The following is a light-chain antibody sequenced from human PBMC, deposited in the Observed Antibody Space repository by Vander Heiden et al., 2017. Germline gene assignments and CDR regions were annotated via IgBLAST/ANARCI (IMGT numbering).Light chain of an antibody. V-gene: IGKV3-20*01. CDR1: QRVSSNY. CDR3: QQYGSARGT. CDR2: DAS. J-gene: IGKJ2*01. Sequence: EIVLTQSPGTLSLSPGERATLSCRASQRVSSNYLGWYQQKPGQAPRLLIYDASSRVTGIPDRFTGSGSGTDFTLTISRLEPEDFAVYYCQQYGSARGTFGQGTNLEI.